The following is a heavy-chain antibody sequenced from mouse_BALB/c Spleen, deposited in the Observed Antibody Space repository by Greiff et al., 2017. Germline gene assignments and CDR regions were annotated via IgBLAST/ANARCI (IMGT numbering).Heavy chain of an antibody. CDR3: ALDGYSTYYFDY. CDR2: ISSGGST. D-gene: IGHD2-3*01. CDR1: GFTFSSYA. Sequence: EVNVVESGGGLVKPGGSLKLSCAASGFTFSSYAMSWVRQTPEKRLEWVASISSGGSTYYPDSVKGRFTISRDNARNILYLQMSSLRSEDTAMYYCALDGYSTYYFDYWGQGTTLTVSS. J-gene: IGHJ2*01. V-gene: IGHV5-6-5*01.